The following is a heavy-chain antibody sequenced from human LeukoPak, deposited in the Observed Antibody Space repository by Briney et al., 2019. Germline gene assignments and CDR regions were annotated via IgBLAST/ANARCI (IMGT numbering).Heavy chain of an antibody. D-gene: IGHD7-27*01. CDR2: IYYSGST. V-gene: IGHV4-59*01. CDR1: GGSISSYY. Sequence: SETLSLTCTVSGGSISSYYWSWIRQPPGKGLEWIGYIYYSGSTNYNPSLKSRVTISVDTSKNQFSLKLSSVTAADTAVYYCARGRSNWGYWYFDLWGRGTLVIVSS. CDR3: ARGRSNWGYWYFDL. J-gene: IGHJ2*01.